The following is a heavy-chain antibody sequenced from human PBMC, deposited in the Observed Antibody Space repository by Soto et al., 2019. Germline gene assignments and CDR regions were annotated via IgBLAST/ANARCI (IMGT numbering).Heavy chain of an antibody. J-gene: IGHJ3*02. CDR3: AADAPNEKNDAFDI. D-gene: IGHD1-1*01. V-gene: IGHV1-46*01. Sequence: ASVNVSCKASGYTFTTYYIHWVRQAPGQGLEWMGRINPSRGITNYAQKFQGRVTITRDTSTNTAYMELSSLRSDDTAVYYCAADAPNEKNDAFDIWGQGTMVTVSS. CDR1: GYTFTTYY. CDR2: INPSRGIT.